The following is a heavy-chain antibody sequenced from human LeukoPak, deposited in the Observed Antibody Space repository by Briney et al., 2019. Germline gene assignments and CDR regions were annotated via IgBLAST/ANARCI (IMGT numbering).Heavy chain of an antibody. D-gene: IGHD6-6*01. Sequence: ASVKVSCKASGYTFTSYAMNWVRQAPGQGLEWMGWISAYNGNTNYAQKLQGRVTMTTDTSTSTAYMELRSLRSDDTAVYYCTTAAYSSSSIDYWGQGTLVTVSS. V-gene: IGHV1-18*01. CDR1: GYTFTSYA. J-gene: IGHJ4*02. CDR3: TTAAYSSSSIDY. CDR2: ISAYNGNT.